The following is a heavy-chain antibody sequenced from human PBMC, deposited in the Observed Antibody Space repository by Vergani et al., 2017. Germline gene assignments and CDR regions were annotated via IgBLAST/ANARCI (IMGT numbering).Heavy chain of an antibody. Sequence: QVQLQQWGAGLLKPSETLSLTCAVYGGSFSGYYWSWIRQPPGKGLEWIGEINHSGSTNYNPSLKSRFTISVDTSKNQFSLKLSSVTAADTAVYYCARGVVRRLDVWGKGTTVTVSS. CDR1: GGSFSGYY. V-gene: IGHV4-34*01. CDR3: ARGVVRRLDV. J-gene: IGHJ6*04. CDR2: INHSGST. D-gene: IGHD3-16*02.